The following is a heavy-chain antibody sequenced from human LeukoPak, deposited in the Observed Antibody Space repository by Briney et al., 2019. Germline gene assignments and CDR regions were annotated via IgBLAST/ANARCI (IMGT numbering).Heavy chain of an antibody. CDR3: ARDRPVVAEEYYYYYYGMDV. V-gene: IGHV1-69*10. D-gene: IGHD3-22*01. CDR1: GGTFSSYA. J-gene: IGHJ6*02. Sequence: ASVKVSCKASGGTFSSYAISWVRQAPGQGLEWMGGIIPIFGIANYAQKFQGRVAITADKSTSTAYMELSSLRSEDTAVYYCARDRPVVAEEYYYYYYGMDVRGQGTTVTVSS. CDR2: IIPIFGIA.